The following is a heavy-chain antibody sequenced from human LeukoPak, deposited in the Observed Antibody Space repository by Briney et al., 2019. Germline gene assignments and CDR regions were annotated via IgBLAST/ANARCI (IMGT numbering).Heavy chain of an antibody. V-gene: IGHV4-59*01. D-gene: IGHD3-10*01. CDR2: IYYSGSN. J-gene: IGHJ5*02. Sequence: SETLSLTCTVSVDSISSYYWSWIRQPPGKGLEWIGYIYYSGSNNYNPSRKSRVTISVDTSKNQFSLKLSSVTAADTAVYYCARGGYYGSGNDFRFDPWGQGTLVTVSS. CDR1: VDSISSYY. CDR3: ARGGYYGSGNDFRFDP.